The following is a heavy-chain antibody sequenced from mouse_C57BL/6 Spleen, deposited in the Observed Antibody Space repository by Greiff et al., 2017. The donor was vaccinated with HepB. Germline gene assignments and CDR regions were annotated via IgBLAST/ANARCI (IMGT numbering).Heavy chain of an antibody. V-gene: IGHV1-72*01. D-gene: IGHD1-1*01. CDR3: ARDYYGSSYEGYYFDY. Sequence: QVQLQQPGAELVKPGASVKLSCKASGYTFTSYWMHWVKQRPGRGLEWIGRIDPNSGGTKYNEKFKSKATLTVDKPSSTAYMQLSSLTSEDSAVYYCARDYYGSSYEGYYFDYWGQGTTLTVSS. J-gene: IGHJ2*01. CDR1: GYTFTSYW. CDR2: IDPNSGGT.